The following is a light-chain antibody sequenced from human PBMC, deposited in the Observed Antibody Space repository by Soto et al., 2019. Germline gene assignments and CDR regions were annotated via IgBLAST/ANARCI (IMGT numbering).Light chain of an antibody. CDR2: GAS. J-gene: IGKJ1*01. CDR3: EQYGSSRRT. V-gene: IGKV3-20*01. CDR1: QSVSSSY. Sequence: EIVFTQSPATLSLSKGDRATLSCRASQSVSSSYLAWYQQKPGQPPRLLIYGASSRATGIPDRFSGSGSGTDFTLTISRLEPEDFAVYYCEQYGSSRRTFGQGTKVDIK.